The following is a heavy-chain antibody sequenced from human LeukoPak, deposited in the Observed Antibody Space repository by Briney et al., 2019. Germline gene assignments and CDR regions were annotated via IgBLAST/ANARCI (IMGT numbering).Heavy chain of an antibody. CDR1: GGSISSYY. Sequence: PSETLFLTCTVSGGSISSYYWSWIRQPPGKGLEWLGYIYYSGSTNYNPSLKSRVTISVDTSKNQFSLKLSSVTAADTAVYYCARSSYYYDSSGYRSYYYGMDVWGQGTTVTVSS. CDR3: ARSSYYYDSSGYRSYYYGMDV. D-gene: IGHD3-22*01. J-gene: IGHJ6*02. CDR2: IYYSGST. V-gene: IGHV4-59*08.